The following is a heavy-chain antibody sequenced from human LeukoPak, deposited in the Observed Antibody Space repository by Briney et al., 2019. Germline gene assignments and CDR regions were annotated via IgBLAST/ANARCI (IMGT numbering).Heavy chain of an antibody. CDR2: ISYDGSNK. D-gene: IGHD6-13*01. J-gene: IGHJ4*02. V-gene: IGHV3-30-3*01. CDR3: ARATIAAAGTLLYLDY. CDR1: GFTFSSYA. Sequence: GGSLRLSCAASGFTFSSYAMHWVRQAPGKGLEWVAVISYDGSNKYYADSVKGRFTISRDNSKNTLYLQMNSLRVEDTAVYYCARATIAAAGTLLYLDYWGQGTLVTVSS.